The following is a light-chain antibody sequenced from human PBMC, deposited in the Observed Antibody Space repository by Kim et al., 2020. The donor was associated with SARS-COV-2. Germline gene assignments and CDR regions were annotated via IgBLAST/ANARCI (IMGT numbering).Light chain of an antibody. CDR2: DAS. CDR1: QSVPKDY. Sequence: EIVLTQSPGTLSLSPGERATLSCRASQSVPKDYLAWYQEKPGRAPRLLIYDASSRPTGIPDRFSGSGSGTDFTLIISRLEPEDFAVYYCHQYAWAPITFGGGTKVDIK. CDR3: HQYAWAPIT. V-gene: IGKV3-20*01. J-gene: IGKJ4*01.